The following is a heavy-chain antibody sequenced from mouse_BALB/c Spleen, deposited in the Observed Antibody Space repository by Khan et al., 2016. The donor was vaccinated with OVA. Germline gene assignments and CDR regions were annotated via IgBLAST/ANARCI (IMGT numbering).Heavy chain of an antibody. D-gene: IGHD2-3*01. CDR1: GFSLTSYG. Sequence: QVQLKQSGPGLVQPSQSLSITCTVSGFSLTSYGVHWVRQSPGKGLEWLGVIWSGGSTAYNAAFISRLSISKDNSTSQVFFKMNSLLTNDRAIYYCARNDGYYWYFDVWGAGTTVTVSS. J-gene: IGHJ1*01. V-gene: IGHV2-2*02. CDR3: ARNDGYYWYFDV. CDR2: IWSGGST.